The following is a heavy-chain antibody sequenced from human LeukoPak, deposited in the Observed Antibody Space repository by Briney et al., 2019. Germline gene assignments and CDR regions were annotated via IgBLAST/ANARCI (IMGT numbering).Heavy chain of an antibody. V-gene: IGHV3-33*01. CDR1: GFTFSSYG. CDR2: IWYDGSNK. Sequence: PGGPLRLSCAASGFTFSSYGMHWVRQAPGKGLEWVAVIWYDGSNKYYADSVKGRFTISRDNSKNTLYLQMNSLRAEDTAVYYCASGGYCSGGSCYTSRFGPWGQGTLVTVSS. D-gene: IGHD2-15*01. CDR3: ASGGYCSGGSCYTSRFGP. J-gene: IGHJ5*02.